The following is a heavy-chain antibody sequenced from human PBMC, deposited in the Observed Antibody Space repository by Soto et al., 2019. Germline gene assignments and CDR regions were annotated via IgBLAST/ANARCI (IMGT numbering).Heavy chain of an antibody. Sequence: QIQLLQSGAEVKKPGASVKVTCKASGYTFRNFGISWVRQAPGQGLEWMGWISAYNANANYAQKFQGRLTTTADTSTSTAYMELRSLRFDDTAVYYCARENSYFDYWGQGTLVTVSS. J-gene: IGHJ4*02. CDR3: ARENSYFDY. CDR1: GYTFRNFG. V-gene: IGHV1-18*01. CDR2: ISAYNANA.